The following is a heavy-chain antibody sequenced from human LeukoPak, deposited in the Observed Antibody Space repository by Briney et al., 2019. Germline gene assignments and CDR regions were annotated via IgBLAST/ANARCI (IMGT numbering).Heavy chain of an antibody. J-gene: IGHJ4*02. D-gene: IGHD6-13*01. CDR3: ARDRTLYSNAPGGDY. V-gene: IGHV3-33*01. Sequence: GGSLRLSCAASGFTFSSYGMHWVRQAPGKGLEGVAVIWYDGSNKYYADSVKGRFTISRDNSKDTLYLQMNSLRAEDTAVYYCARDRTLYSNAPGGDYWGQGTLVTVSS. CDR2: IWYDGSNK. CDR1: GFTFSSYG.